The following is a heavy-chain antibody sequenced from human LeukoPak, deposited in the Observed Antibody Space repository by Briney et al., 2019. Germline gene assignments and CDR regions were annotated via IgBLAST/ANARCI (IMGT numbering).Heavy chain of an antibody. J-gene: IGHJ4*02. V-gene: IGHV3-74*01. CDR2: IRSDGSAS. Sequence: GGSLRLSCAASGFTFSSYWMHWVRQAPGKGLVWVSGIRSDGSASNYADSVKGRFTISRDNAKNMLYLQMNSLRAEDTAVYYCARDSYGDYEFGVFDYWGQGTLVTVSS. CDR3: ARDSYGDYEFGVFDY. D-gene: IGHD4-17*01. CDR1: GFTFSSYW.